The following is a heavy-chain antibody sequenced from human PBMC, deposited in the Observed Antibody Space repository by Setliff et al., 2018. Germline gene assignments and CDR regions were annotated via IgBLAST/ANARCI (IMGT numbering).Heavy chain of an antibody. CDR1: GFKFDDHV. Sequence: PGGSLRLSCVASGFKFDDHVMYWVRQVPGKGPEWVAGITWNSDNTGYADSVKGRFTISRDNAKNSLSLQMNSLRVEDTALYYCVKDAWLAAAYNFPPRSPEGIDYWGQGTLVTVSS. D-gene: IGHD6-13*01. V-gene: IGHV3-9*01. CDR2: ITWNSDNT. CDR3: VKDAWLAAAYNFPPRSPEGIDY. J-gene: IGHJ4*02.